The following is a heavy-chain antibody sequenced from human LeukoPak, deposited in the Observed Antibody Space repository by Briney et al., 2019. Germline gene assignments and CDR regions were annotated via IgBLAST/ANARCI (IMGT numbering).Heavy chain of an antibody. V-gene: IGHV4-39*07. CDR1: GGSISSSSYY. D-gene: IGHD4-17*01. J-gene: IGHJ4*02. Sequence: PSETLSLTCTVSGGSISSSSYYWSWIRQPPGKGLEWIGEINHSGSTNYNPSLKSRVTISVDTSKNQFSLKLSSVTAADTAVYYCAREDYGDAKYFDYWGQGTLVTVSS. CDR2: INHSGST. CDR3: AREDYGDAKYFDY.